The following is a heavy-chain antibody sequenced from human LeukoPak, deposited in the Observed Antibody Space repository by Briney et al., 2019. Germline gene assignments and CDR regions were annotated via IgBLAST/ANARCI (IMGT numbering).Heavy chain of an antibody. D-gene: IGHD2-2*01. V-gene: IGHV5-51*01. J-gene: IGHJ6*03. Sequence: GESLKISCKASGYSFTSYWIGWVRQMPGKGLEWMGIIYPGDSDTRYSPSFQGQVTISADKSISTAYLQWSSLKASDTAMYYCARFGIRGDIVVVPAAVGDYHYMDVXXXXTXVTVSS. CDR3: ARFGIRGDIVVVPAAVGDYHYMDV. CDR1: GYSFTSYW. CDR2: IYPGDSDT.